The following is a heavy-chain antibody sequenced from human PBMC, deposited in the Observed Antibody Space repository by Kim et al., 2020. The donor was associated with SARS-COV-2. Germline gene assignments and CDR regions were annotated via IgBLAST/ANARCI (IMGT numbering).Heavy chain of an antibody. Sequence: GGSLRLSCAASGFTFSSYSMNWVRQAPGKGLEWVSSISSSSSYIYYADSVKGRFTISRDNAKNSLYLQMNSLRAEDTAVYYCARDLPSNWLYSGSYLRGYDAFDIWGQGTMVTVSS. J-gene: IGHJ3*02. D-gene: IGHD1-26*01. V-gene: IGHV3-21*01. CDR1: GFTFSSYS. CDR3: ARDLPSNWLYSGSYLRGYDAFDI. CDR2: ISSSSSYI.